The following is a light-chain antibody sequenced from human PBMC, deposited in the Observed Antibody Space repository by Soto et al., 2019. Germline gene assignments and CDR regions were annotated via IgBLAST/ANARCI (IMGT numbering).Light chain of an antibody. V-gene: IGLV2-11*01. CDR1: SNDVGGYIY. J-gene: IGLJ1*01. CDR3: CSHAGTYAFV. CDR2: DVT. Sequence: QAVLTQPRSVSGSPGQSVTVSCTGTSNDVGGYIYVSWYQQHPGKAPKLMIYDVTKRPSGVPDRFSGSKSGNTASLTISGLQAEDEADYYCCSHAGTYAFVFGTGTKLTVL.